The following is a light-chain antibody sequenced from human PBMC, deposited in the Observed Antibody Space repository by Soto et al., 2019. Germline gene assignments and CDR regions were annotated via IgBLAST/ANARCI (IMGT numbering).Light chain of an antibody. CDR3: QQYGLSGP. CDR2: GAS. V-gene: IGKV3-20*01. Sequence: LSQSPGSVTLYTGERATLSCSPSQSVSNNYLAWYQQKPGQAPRLLIYGASNRATGIPDRFSGSGSGTDFTLTISRLEPEDFAVYYCQQYGLSGPFCHGTKVDIK. CDR1: QSVSNNY. J-gene: IGKJ1*01.